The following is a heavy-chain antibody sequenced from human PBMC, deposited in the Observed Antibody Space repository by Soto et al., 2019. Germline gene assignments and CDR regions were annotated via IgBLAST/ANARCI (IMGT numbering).Heavy chain of an antibody. J-gene: IGHJ4*02. CDR2: IYYSGST. CDR1: GDSMRSFY. CDR3: TRVGGYYGDYPNFDY. V-gene: IGHV4-59*01. Sequence: TSETLSLTCTVYGDSMRSFYWSWIRQPPGKRLEWIGNIYYSGSTNYNPSRKSRVTMSVDMSRNQVSLKLSSVTAADTAVYYCTRVGGYYGDYPNFDYWGQGALVTVSS. D-gene: IGHD4-17*01.